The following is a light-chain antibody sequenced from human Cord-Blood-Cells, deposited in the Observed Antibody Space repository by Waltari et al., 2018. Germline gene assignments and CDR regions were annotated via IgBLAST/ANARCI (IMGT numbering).Light chain of an antibody. J-gene: IGLJ2*01. CDR3: AAWDDSLNGVV. CDR2: SNN. CDR1: SSHIGSTT. Sequence: QSVLTQPPSASGTPGQRVTISCSGSSSHIGSTTVNWYQQLPGTAPKLLTYSNNQRPSGVPDRFSGSKSGTSASLAISGLQSEDEADYYCAAWDDSLNGVVFGGGTKLTVL. V-gene: IGLV1-44*01.